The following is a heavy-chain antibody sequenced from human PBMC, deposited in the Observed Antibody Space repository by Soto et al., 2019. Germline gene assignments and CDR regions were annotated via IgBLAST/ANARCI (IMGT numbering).Heavy chain of an antibody. Sequence: EVQLVETGGGLIQPGGSLRLSCAASGFTVSSNYLSWVRQAPGKGLEWVSVIYSGGSTYYADSVKGRFTISRDNSKNTLYLQMNSLRAEDTAVYYCARDVVVVVAAIRGYYYYGMDVWGQGTTVTVSS. CDR1: GFTVSSNY. CDR2: IYSGGST. CDR3: ARDVVVVVAAIRGYYYYGMDV. J-gene: IGHJ6*02. V-gene: IGHV3-53*02. D-gene: IGHD2-15*01.